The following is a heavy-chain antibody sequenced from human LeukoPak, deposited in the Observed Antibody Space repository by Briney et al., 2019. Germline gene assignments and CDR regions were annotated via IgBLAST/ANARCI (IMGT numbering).Heavy chain of an antibody. D-gene: IGHD3-16*02. CDR3: AKGSIVYYFDY. CDR2: ISGSGAGT. J-gene: IGHJ4*02. V-gene: IGHV3-23*01. CDR1: GFTFSSSA. Sequence: GSLRLSCAASGFTFSSSAMSWVRQAPGQGLEWVSAISGSGAGTFYADSVKGRFTISRDNSKNTLYLQMNSLRAEDTAEYYCAKGSIVYYFDYWGQGTLVTVSS.